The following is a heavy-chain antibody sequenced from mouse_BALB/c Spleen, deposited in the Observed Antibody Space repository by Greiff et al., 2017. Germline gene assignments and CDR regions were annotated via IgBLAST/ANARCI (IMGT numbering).Heavy chain of an antibody. Sequence: VQLVESGPSLVQPSQSLSITCTVSGFSLTSYGVHWVRQSPGKGLEWLGVIWRGGSTDYNAAFMSRLSITKDNSKSQVFFKMNSLQADDTAIYYCAKNPLHYYGSSYWYFDVWGAGTTVTVSS. CDR1: GFSLTSYG. CDR2: IWRGGST. V-gene: IGHV2-5-1*01. D-gene: IGHD1-1*01. CDR3: AKNPLHYYGSSYWYFDV. J-gene: IGHJ1*01.